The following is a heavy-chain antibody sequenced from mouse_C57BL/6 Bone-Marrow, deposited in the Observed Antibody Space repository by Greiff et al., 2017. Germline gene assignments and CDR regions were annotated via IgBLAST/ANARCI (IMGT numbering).Heavy chain of an antibody. CDR1: GYAFTSYW. D-gene: IGHD2-2*01. Sequence: QVQLQQPGAELVKPGASVKLSCKASGYAFTSYWMHWVKQRPGQGLEWIGMIHPNSGSTNYNEKFKSKATLTVDKSSSTAYMQLSSLTSEDSAVYYCARGRDLLWLRRGFDYWGQGTTLTVSS. J-gene: IGHJ2*01. CDR3: ARGRDLLWLRRGFDY. V-gene: IGHV1-64*01. CDR2: IHPNSGST.